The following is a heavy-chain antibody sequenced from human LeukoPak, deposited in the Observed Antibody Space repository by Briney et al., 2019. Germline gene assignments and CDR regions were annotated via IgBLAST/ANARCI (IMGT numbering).Heavy chain of an antibody. CDR3: ARAEVTTHYYYYYGMDV. CDR1: GYTFTSYA. D-gene: IGHD4-17*01. Sequence: GASVEVSCKASGYTFTSYAMHWVRQAPGQRLEWMGWINAGNGNTKYSQKFQGRVTITRDTSASTAYMELRSLRSDDTAVYYCARAEVTTHYYYYYGMDVWGQGTTVTVSS. CDR2: INAGNGNT. J-gene: IGHJ6*02. V-gene: IGHV1-3*01.